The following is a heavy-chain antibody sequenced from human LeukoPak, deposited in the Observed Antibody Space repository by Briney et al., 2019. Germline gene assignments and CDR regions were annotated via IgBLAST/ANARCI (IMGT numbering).Heavy chain of an antibody. CDR1: GGSISSGSYY. D-gene: IGHD3-10*01. J-gene: IGHJ4*02. Sequence: SETLSLTCTVSGGSISSGSYYWSWIRQPAGKGPEWIGRIYTSGSTNYNPSLKSRVTISVDTSKNQFSLKLSSVTAADTAVYYCARDGGVRYYYGSGSYYNRFDYWGQGTLVTVSS. CDR3: ARDGGVRYYYGSGSYYNRFDY. CDR2: IYTSGST. V-gene: IGHV4-61*02.